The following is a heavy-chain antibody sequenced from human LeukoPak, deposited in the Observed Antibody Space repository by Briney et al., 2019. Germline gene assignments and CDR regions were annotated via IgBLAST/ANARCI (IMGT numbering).Heavy chain of an antibody. Sequence: SGGSLRLSCSASGFTFSSYAMHWVRQAPGKGLEWVSAISGRGDGTYYADFVKGRFTISRDNSKNTLFLQMNSLRVEDTATYYCAKGTERYREVSSFDSWGRGTLVAVSS. CDR2: ISGRGDGT. J-gene: IGHJ4*02. CDR3: AKGTERYREVSSFDS. D-gene: IGHD3-10*01. V-gene: IGHV3-23*01. CDR1: GFTFSSYA.